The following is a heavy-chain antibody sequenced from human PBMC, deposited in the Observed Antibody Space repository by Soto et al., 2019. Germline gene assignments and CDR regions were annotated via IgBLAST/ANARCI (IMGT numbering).Heavy chain of an antibody. D-gene: IGHD3-10*01. CDR3: AHAAFGEFVGSFGY. V-gene: IGHV2-5*02. CDR2: VYWDDDT. J-gene: IGHJ4*02. CDR1: GFSLSTTGVG. Sequence: QITLKESGPTLVKPTQTLTLTCTFSGFSLSTTGVGVGWIRQPPGKALEWLALVYWDDDTRYNLFLKSRLAITKDTSKNQVVLTMTNMDPVDTATYYCAHAAFGEFVGSFGYWGQGTLVTVSS.